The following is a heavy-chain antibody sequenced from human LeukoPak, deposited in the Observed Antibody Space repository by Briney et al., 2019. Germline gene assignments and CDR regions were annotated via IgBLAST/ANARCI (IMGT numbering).Heavy chain of an antibody. Sequence: GGSLRLSCAASGFTFNSYWMHWVRQAPGKGLEWVAVISYDGSNKYYADSVKGRFTISRDNSKNTLYLQMNSLRAEDTAVYYCAKVEAVTSYYGMDVWGQGTTVTVSS. CDR3: AKVEAVTSYYGMDV. CDR1: GFTFNSYW. V-gene: IGHV3-30*18. D-gene: IGHD4-17*01. CDR2: ISYDGSNK. J-gene: IGHJ6*02.